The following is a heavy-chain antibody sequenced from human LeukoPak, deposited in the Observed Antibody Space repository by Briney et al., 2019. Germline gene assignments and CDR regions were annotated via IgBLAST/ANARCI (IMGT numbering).Heavy chain of an antibody. CDR3: ARQVRGDGRGGFDP. CDR2: ISSDGSNK. J-gene: IGHJ5*02. V-gene: IGHV3-30*03. D-gene: IGHD2-21*02. CDR1: GFTLSTYG. Sequence: GGSLRLSCAASGFTLSTYGMHWVRQAPGKGLEWVAVISSDGSNKFYADSVKGRFTISRDGSKNTLYLRMDSLRAEDTAVYYCARQVRGDGRGGFDPWGQGTLVTVSS.